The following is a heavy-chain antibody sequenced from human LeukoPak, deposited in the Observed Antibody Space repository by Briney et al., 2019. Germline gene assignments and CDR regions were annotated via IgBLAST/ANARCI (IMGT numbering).Heavy chain of an antibody. CDR3: TRDHSDFWSGPTSSDY. CDR1: AFILSNYG. Sequence: GGSLRLSCAASAFILSNYGMHWVRHAPGKGRGWVTVIWYDVSNKYYADSVKGRFTISIDNSRNTLYLQMNSLRAEDTAVYYCTRDHSDFWSGPTSSDYWGQGTLVTVSS. CDR2: IWYDVSNK. V-gene: IGHV3-33*01. J-gene: IGHJ4*02. D-gene: IGHD3-3*01.